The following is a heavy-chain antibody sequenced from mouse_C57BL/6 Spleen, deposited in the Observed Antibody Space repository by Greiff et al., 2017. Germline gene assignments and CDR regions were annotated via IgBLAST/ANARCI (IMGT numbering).Heavy chain of an antibody. CDR1: GYAFSSYW. Sequence: VQGVESGAELVKPGASVKISCKASGYAFSSYWMNWVKQRPGKGLEWIGQIYPGDGDTNYNGKFKGKATLTADKSSSTAYMQLSSLTSEDSAVYFCARSRSPSNWEAWFAYWGQGTLVTVSA. CDR2: IYPGDGDT. J-gene: IGHJ3*01. D-gene: IGHD4-1*01. V-gene: IGHV1-80*01. CDR3: ARSRSPSNWEAWFAY.